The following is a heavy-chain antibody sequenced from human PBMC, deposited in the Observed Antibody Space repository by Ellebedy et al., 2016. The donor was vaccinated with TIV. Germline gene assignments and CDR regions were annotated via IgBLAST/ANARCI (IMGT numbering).Heavy chain of an antibody. CDR3: ARDVWGGGWA. Sequence: GESLKISCEASGFTFSRNWISWFRLAPGKGLEWVANIKQDGSEKYYVDFVKGRFTISRDNAKNSVYLQLSSLGAEDTAVYYCARDVWGGGWAWGQGTPVTVSS. D-gene: IGHD6-19*01. CDR2: IKQDGSEK. V-gene: IGHV3-7*01. J-gene: IGHJ5*02. CDR1: GFTFSRNW.